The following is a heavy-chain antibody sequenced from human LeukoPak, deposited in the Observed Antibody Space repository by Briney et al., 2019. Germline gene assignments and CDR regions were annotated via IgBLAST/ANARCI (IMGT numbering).Heavy chain of an antibody. V-gene: IGHV3-48*03. CDR2: ISSSGSTI. CDR3: ARDSLDELYAGGYFDY. D-gene: IGHD2-8*01. J-gene: IGHJ4*02. CDR1: GFTFSSYE. Sequence: GGSLRLSCAASGFTFSSYEMNWVRQAPGKGLEWVSYISSSGSTIYYADSVKGRFTISRDNANNSLYLQMNSLRAEDTAVYYCARDSLDELYAGGYFDYWGQGTLVTVSS.